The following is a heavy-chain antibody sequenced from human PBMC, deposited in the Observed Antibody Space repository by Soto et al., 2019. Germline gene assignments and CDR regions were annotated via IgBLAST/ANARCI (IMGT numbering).Heavy chain of an antibody. CDR3: ARGPYCSTTSCYRNWFDP. V-gene: IGHV1-2*02. Sequence: ASVKVSCKASGYTFTGYYMHWVRQAPGQGLEWMGWINPNSGCTNYAQKFQGRVTMTRDTSISTAYMELTRLRSDDTAVYYCARGPYCSTTSCYRNWFDPWGQGTLVTVSS. CDR1: GYTFTGYY. J-gene: IGHJ5*02. D-gene: IGHD2-2*01. CDR2: INPNSGCT.